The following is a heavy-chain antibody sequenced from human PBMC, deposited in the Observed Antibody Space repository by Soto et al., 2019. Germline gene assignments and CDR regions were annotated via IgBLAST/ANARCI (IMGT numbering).Heavy chain of an antibody. J-gene: IGHJ4*02. CDR2: IYHSGST. D-gene: IGHD5-12*01. Sequence: SETLSLTCAVSGGSISSSNWWTWVRQPPGKGLEWIGEIYHSGSTYYNPSLKSRVTISVDRSKNQFSLKLSSVTAADTAVYFCVRRAQWIIRAYGGQGSRVTVSS. V-gene: IGHV4-4*02. CDR3: VRRAQWIIRAY. CDR1: GGSISSSNW.